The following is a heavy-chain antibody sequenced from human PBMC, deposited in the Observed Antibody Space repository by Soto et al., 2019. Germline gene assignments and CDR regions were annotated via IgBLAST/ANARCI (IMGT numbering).Heavy chain of an antibody. Sequence: WIRQPPGKGLEWVAVISYDGSNKYYADSVKGRFTISRDNSKNTLYLQMNSLRAEDTAVYYCARDPLWGTAMVLWYFDLWGRGTLVTVSS. CDR2: ISYDGSNK. V-gene: IGHV3-30-3*01. CDR3: ARDPLWGTAMVLWYFDL. D-gene: IGHD5-18*01. J-gene: IGHJ2*01.